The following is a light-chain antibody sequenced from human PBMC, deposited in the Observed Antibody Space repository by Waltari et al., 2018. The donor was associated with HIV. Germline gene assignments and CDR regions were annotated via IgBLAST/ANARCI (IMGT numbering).Light chain of an antibody. CDR3: SSFTGSNTYV. J-gene: IGLJ1*01. V-gene: IGLV2-14*01. CDR1: SSDVGAYNS. Sequence: QSALTQPASVSGPLRQSITISCTGTSSDVGAYNSLSWYQQRPGKVPKLLIYEVNSRPSGIDNRFSGSKSGNTASLTISGLQVEDEADYYCSSFTGSNTYVFGSGTKVTVL. CDR2: EVN.